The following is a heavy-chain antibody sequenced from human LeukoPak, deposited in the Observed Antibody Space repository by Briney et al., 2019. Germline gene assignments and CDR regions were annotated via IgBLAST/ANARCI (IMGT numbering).Heavy chain of an antibody. Sequence: SETLSLTCTVSGGSISSYYWSWIRQPPGKGLEWIGYIYYSGSTNYNPSLKSRVTISVDTSKNQFSLKLSSVTAADTAVYYCARHDLICSGGSCLPDYWGQGTLVTVSS. CDR1: GGSISSYY. D-gene: IGHD2-15*01. V-gene: IGHV4-59*08. CDR2: IYYSGST. J-gene: IGHJ4*02. CDR3: ARHDLICSGGSCLPDY.